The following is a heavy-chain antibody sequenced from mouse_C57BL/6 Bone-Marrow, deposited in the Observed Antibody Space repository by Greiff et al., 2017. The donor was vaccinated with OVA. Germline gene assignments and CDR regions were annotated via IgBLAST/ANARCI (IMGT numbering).Heavy chain of an antibody. J-gene: IGHJ3*01. CDR2: IDPANSDT. Sequence: EVQLQQSGAELVRPGASVKLSCTASGFNIKDDYMHWVKQRPEQGLEWIGWIDPANSDTDYAPQFQGKATITADTSSNTAYLQLSSLTSEDADVYYCSYRDLVWFRRGSFFAYWGQGTPVTVSA. CDR3: SYRDLVWFRRGSFFAY. CDR1: GFNIKDDY. V-gene: IGHV14-4*01. D-gene: IGHD2-2*01.